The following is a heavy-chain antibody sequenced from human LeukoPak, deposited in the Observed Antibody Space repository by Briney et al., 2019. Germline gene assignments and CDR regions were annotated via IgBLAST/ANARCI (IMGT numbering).Heavy chain of an antibody. J-gene: IGHJ4*02. D-gene: IGHD1-1*01. CDR3: AKDLQYNNWYFTY. Sequence: GGSLRLSCAASGFTFRSYTMNWVCQAPGRGLEWVSSISSNSAYLYYADSLRGRFTISRDISKNTLYLQMNSLRAEDTAVYYCAKDLQYNNWYFTYWGQGTLVTVSS. V-gene: IGHV3-21*04. CDR2: ISSNSAYL. CDR1: GFTFRSYT.